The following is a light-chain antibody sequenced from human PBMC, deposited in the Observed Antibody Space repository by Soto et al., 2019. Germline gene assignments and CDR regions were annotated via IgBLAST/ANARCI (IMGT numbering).Light chain of an antibody. CDR2: DAS. Sequence: DVLMSMSPATLSVSNGERVTLYCRARHSVSSWLAWYQQKPGKAPKLLIYDASVLESGVPSRFSGSGSGTEFTLTISSLQSEDFAIYYCQQYNREPLISVGQGTRLEI. CDR3: QQYNREPLIS. J-gene: IGKJ5*01. V-gene: IGKV1-5*01. CDR1: HSVSSW.